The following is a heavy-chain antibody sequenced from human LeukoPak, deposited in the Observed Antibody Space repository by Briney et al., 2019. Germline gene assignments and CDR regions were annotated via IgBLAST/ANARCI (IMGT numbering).Heavy chain of an antibody. J-gene: IGHJ3*02. CDR2: IRRDGTQE. Sequence: GGSLRLSCAASGFTLSSYWMTWVRQAPRKGLEWVANIRRDGTQEHYVDSVEGRFTISRDNAKNSLFLQMNSLRAEDTAVYYCARDSTQYDNGVYFDVHDIWGQGTMVTVSS. CDR1: GFTLSSYW. D-gene: IGHD2-8*01. CDR3: ARDSTQYDNGVYFDVHDI. V-gene: IGHV3-7*01.